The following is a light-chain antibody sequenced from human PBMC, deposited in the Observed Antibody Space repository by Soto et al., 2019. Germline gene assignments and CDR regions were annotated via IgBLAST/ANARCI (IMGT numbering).Light chain of an antibody. Sequence: EIVLTQSPVTLSLSPGERATLYCRASQSVRTYLACYQVKPGQAPRHLSYDASRRPSGVPARFSDSGSGTHFTLTISSLEPEDFALYYCQQRNTWSPFTFGQGTRLEIK. V-gene: IGKV3-11*01. CDR2: DAS. CDR3: QQRNTWSPFT. J-gene: IGKJ5*01. CDR1: QSVRTY.